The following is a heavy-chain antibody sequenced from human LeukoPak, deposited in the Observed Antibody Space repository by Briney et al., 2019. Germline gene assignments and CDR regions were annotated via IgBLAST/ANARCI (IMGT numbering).Heavy chain of an antibody. CDR1: GGSISSSSYY. D-gene: IGHD3-22*01. Sequence: PSETLSLTCTVSGGSISSSSYYWGWIRQPPGKGLEWIGSIYYSGSTYYNPSLKSRVTISVDTPKNQFSLKLSSVTAADTAVYNCARRRESYYYHFDYWGQGTLVTVSS. CDR3: ARRRESYYYHFDY. J-gene: IGHJ4*02. CDR2: IYYSGST. V-gene: IGHV4-39*07.